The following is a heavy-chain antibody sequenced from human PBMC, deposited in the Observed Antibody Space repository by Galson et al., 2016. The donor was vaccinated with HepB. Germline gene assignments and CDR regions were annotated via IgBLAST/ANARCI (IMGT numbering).Heavy chain of an antibody. J-gene: IGHJ5*02. CDR1: GDTFSNYA. CDR3: ARDSSSSLVTSWFDA. V-gene: IGHV1-69*13. Sequence: SVKVSCKASGDTFSNYAISWVRQAPGQGLEWMGGIIPIFDTAVYAQRFQGRVTITADESTSTAYMELSSLTSADTAVYYCARDSSSSLVTSWFDAWGQGSLVTVSS. CDR2: IIPIFDTA. D-gene: IGHD6-6*01.